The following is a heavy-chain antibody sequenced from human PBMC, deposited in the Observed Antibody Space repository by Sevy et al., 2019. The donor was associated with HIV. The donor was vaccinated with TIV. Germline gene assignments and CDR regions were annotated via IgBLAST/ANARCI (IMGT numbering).Heavy chain of an antibody. J-gene: IGHJ4*02. V-gene: IGHV3-30*18. CDR2: ISYDGSNK. D-gene: IGHD6-6*01. CDR1: GFTFSSYG. CDR3: AKDQEYSRSRSYYFDY. Sequence: GGSLRLSCAASGFTFSSYGMHWVRQAPGKGLEWVAVISYDGSNKYYADSVKGRFTISRENSKNTLYLQMNSQRAEDRAVYYCAKDQEYSRSRSYYFDYWGQGTLVTVSS.